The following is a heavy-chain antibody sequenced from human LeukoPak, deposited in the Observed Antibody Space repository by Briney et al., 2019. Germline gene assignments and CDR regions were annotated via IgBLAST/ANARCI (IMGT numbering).Heavy chain of an antibody. CDR3: ARDRGTWNDDGFDY. CDR2: IYYSGST. CDR1: GASISTSAYY. J-gene: IGHJ4*02. Sequence: SETLSLTCSVSGASISTSAYYWGWIRQPPGKGLEWIGSIYYSGSTYYNASLKSRVTISIDTSKNQFSLKLSSVTAADTAVYYCARDRGTWNDDGFDYWGQGTLVTVSS. D-gene: IGHD1-1*01. V-gene: IGHV4-39*07.